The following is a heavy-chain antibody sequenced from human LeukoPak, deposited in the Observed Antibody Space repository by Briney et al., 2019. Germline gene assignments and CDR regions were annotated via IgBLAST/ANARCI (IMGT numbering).Heavy chain of an antibody. D-gene: IGHD3-10*01. CDR3: TRDIKLSTSYYFDN. Sequence: GGSLRLSCAASGFTFRSFWMSWVRQAPGEGREWVANIKLYGSEKFYVDSVKGRFTISRDNAKNSLYLQMKSLRVEDTAVYYCTRDIKLSTSYYFDNWGQGTLVTVSS. CDR2: IKLYGSEK. CDR1: GFTFRSFW. J-gene: IGHJ4*02. V-gene: IGHV3-7*01.